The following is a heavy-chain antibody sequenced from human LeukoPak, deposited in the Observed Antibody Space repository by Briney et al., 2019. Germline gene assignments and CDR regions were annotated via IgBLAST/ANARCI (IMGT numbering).Heavy chain of an antibody. J-gene: IGHJ4*02. Sequence: ETLSLTCAVYGGSFSGYYWSWIRQPPGKGLEWIGEINHSGSTNYNPSLKSRVTISVDASKNQFSLKLSSVTAADTAVYYCASAYYDFWSGYPPPPYYFDYWGQGTLVTVSS. CDR1: GGSFSGYY. D-gene: IGHD3-3*01. V-gene: IGHV4-34*01. CDR2: INHSGST. CDR3: ASAYYDFWSGYPPPPYYFDY.